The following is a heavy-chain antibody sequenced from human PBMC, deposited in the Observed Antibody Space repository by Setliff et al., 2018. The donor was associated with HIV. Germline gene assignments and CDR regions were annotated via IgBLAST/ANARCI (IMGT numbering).Heavy chain of an antibody. J-gene: IGHJ4*02. CDR3: VRDYMWAFDY. CDR1: GFTFSNYG. Sequence: GGSLRLSCAASGFTFSNYGMYWVRQAPGKGLEWVAFIRYDGSNKYYADSVKGRFTISRDNSKNTLYLQINRLRAEDTAVYYCVRDYMWAFDYWGQGTLVTVSS. CDR2: IRYDGSNK. V-gene: IGHV3-30*02. D-gene: IGHD1-26*01.